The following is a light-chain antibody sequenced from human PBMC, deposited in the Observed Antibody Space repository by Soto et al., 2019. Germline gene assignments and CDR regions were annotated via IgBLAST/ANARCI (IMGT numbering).Light chain of an antibody. CDR2: DVS. Sequence: QSVLTQPPSASGSPGQSVTISCTGTSSDVGGYNYVSWYQQHPGKAPKLMIYDVSKRPSGAPDRFSGSKSGNTASLTVSGLQAEDEADYYCSSYAGTHIVFGTGTKLTVL. J-gene: IGLJ1*01. CDR3: SSYAGTHIV. CDR1: SSDVGGYNY. V-gene: IGLV2-8*01.